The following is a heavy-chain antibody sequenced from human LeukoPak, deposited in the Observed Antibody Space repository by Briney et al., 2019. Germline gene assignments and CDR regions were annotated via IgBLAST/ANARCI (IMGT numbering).Heavy chain of an antibody. CDR3: ARMLASSFSVTTWDRLDP. V-gene: IGHV2-70*11. D-gene: IGHD4-11*01. Sequence: SWIRQPPGKALEWLARIDWDDDKYYSTSLKTRLTISKDTSKNQVVLTMTNMDPVDTATYYCARMLASSFSVTTWDRLDPWGQGTLVTVSS. J-gene: IGHJ5*02. CDR2: IDWDDDK.